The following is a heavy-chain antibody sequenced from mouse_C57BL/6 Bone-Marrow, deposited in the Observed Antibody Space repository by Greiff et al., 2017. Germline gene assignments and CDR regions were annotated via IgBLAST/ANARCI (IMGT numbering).Heavy chain of an antibody. J-gene: IGHJ1*03. Sequence: EVHVKQSGPGLVKPGASVKIPCTASGYTFTDYNMYWVKQSPGKSLEWIGDINPNNGGTIYNQKFKGKATLTVDKSSSTAYMELRSLTSEDTAVYYCATRGGSTVAWYFDGWGTGTTVTVSS. V-gene: IGHV1-18*01. CDR1: GYTFTDYN. CDR2: INPNNGGT. CDR3: ATRGGSTVAWYFDG. D-gene: IGHD1-1*01.